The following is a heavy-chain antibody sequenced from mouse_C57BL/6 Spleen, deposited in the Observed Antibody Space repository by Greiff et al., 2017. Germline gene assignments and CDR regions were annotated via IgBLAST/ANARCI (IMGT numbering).Heavy chain of an antibody. CDR1: GYAFSSSW. CDR2: IYPGDGDT. CDR3: ARRYDSSFDY. Sequence: QVQLKQSGPELVKPGASVKISCKASGYAFSSSWMNWVKQRPGKGLEWIGRIYPGDGDTNYNGKFKGKATLTADKSSSTAYMQLSSLTSEDSAVYFCARRYDSSFDYWGQGTTLTVSS. V-gene: IGHV1-82*01. J-gene: IGHJ2*01. D-gene: IGHD2-4*01.